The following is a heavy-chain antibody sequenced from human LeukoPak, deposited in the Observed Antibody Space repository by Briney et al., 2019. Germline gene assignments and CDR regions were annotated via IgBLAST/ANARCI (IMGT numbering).Heavy chain of an antibody. CDR3: ARGLLVWFGDHLGWFDP. CDR2: INHSGST. V-gene: IGHV4-34*01. Sequence: PGGSLRLSWVASGFTFSSYAISWVRQAPGKGVVWIGEINHSGSTNYNPSLKSRVTMSVDTSKNQFSLKLSSVTAADTAVYYCARGLLVWFGDHLGWFDPSGQGTLVTVSS. J-gene: IGHJ5*02. CDR1: GFTFSSYA. D-gene: IGHD3-10*01.